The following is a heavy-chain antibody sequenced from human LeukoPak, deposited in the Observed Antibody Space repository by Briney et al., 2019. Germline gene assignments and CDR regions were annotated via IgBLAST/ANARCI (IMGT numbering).Heavy chain of an antibody. J-gene: IGHJ3*02. D-gene: IGHD6-13*01. CDR1: GGSISTYY. Sequence: SETLSLTCTVSGGSISTYYWSWIRQPPGKGLEWIGYIDYSGSTNYNPSLKSRVTMSVSTTKNRFSLKLSSVTAADTALFYCARVRRYSSRPDAFDIWGQGTMVTVSS. V-gene: IGHV4-59*01. CDR2: IDYSGST. CDR3: ARVRRYSSRPDAFDI.